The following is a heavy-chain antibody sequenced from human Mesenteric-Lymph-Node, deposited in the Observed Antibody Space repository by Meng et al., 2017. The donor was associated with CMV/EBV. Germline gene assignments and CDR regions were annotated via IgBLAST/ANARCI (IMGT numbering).Heavy chain of an antibody. CDR3: ARREYNWNDLGLSGPGWFDP. Sequence: GSLRLSCSVSGYSISSGYYWGWIRQSPGKGLEWIGSVYQSGTSYHNPSLKSRVTISVDTSKNQFSLKLSSVTAADTAVYYCARREYNWNDLGLSGPGWFDPWGQGTLVTVSS. V-gene: IGHV4-38-2*01. J-gene: IGHJ5*02. CDR1: GYSISSGYY. CDR2: VYQSGTS. D-gene: IGHD1-20*01.